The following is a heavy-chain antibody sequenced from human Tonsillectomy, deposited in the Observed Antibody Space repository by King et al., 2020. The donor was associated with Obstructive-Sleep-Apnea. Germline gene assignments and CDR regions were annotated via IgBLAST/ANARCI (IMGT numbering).Heavy chain of an antibody. J-gene: IGHJ3*02. Sequence: VQLQESGPGLVKPSQTLSLTCTVSGVSISSGGYFWSGIRQHPGKGLEWIGYSYDSGSPYYNPSLKSRVTISEDTSKNQFSLNLSSVTAADTAVYYGARNAGFGELSAFDIWGQGTMVTVSS. CDR1: GVSISSGGYF. CDR2: SYDSGSP. D-gene: IGHD3-10*01. V-gene: IGHV4-31*03. CDR3: ARNAGFGELSAFDI.